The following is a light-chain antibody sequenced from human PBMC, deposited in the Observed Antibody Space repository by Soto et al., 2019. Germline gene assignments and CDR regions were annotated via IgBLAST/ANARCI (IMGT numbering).Light chain of an antibody. V-gene: IGKV3-15*01. CDR3: QHYNDWPLT. Sequence: EVVMTQSPATLSASPGERATLSCRASQSVNNNLAWYQQKPGHPPRLLIFDASARATGIPARFSGSWSGTEFTLTISSLQSEDSAVYYCQHYNDWPLTFGGGTKVEIK. J-gene: IGKJ4*01. CDR1: QSVNNN. CDR2: DAS.